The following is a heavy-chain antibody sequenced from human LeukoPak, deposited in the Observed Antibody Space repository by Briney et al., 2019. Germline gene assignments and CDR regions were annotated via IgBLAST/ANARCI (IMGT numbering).Heavy chain of an antibody. CDR3: AREPFSYVLGSSYPS. CDR1: GYTFTGYN. Sequence: ASVSVSCKASGYTFTGYNMHWVRQAPGQGLEWMGWINPNSGGTNYAQTSQSRVTMTTDTTISTADMELSRLRSDDAAVYYCAREPFSYVLGSSYPSWGERTLVTVSS. V-gene: IGHV1-2*02. CDR2: INPNSGGT. J-gene: IGHJ4*02. D-gene: IGHD3-16*01.